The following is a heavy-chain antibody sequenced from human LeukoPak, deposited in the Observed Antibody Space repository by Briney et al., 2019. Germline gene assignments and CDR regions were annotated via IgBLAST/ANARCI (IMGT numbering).Heavy chain of an antibody. CDR3: AKIVVVVAATRTYYFDY. J-gene: IGHJ4*02. CDR1: GFTFSSYG. V-gene: IGHV3-23*01. Sequence: GGSLRLSCAASGFTFSSYGMSWGRQAPGKGLEWVSAISGSGGSTYYADSVKGRFTISRGNSKNTLYLQMNSLRAEDTAVYYCAKIVVVVAATRTYYFDYWGQGTLVTVSS. CDR2: ISGSGGST. D-gene: IGHD2-15*01.